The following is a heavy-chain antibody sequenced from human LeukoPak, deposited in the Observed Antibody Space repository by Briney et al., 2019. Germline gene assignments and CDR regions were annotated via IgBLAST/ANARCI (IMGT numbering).Heavy chain of an antibody. CDR1: GGSISSSSYY. J-gene: IGHJ4*02. D-gene: IGHD4-17*01. V-gene: IGHV4-39*07. CDR2: IYYSGST. CDR3: ARDYSGDLGY. Sequence: PSETLSLTCTVSGGSISSSSYYWGWIRQPPGKGREGIGSIYYSGSTYYNPSLRSRVTISVYTSKNQFSLKRSSVTAADTAVYYCARDYSGDLGYWGQGTLVTVSS.